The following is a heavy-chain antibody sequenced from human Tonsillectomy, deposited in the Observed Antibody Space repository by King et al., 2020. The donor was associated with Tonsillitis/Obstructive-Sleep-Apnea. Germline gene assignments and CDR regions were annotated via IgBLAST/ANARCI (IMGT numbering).Heavy chain of an antibody. Sequence: QVQLVESGGGVVQPGRSLRLSCAASGFTFSSYGMHWVRQAPGKGLEWVAVIWYDGSNKYYADSVKGRFTISRDNSKNTLYLQMNSLRVEDTAVYCCASVASGSSSWYPEYFQHWVQGTLVTVSS. CDR3: ASVASGSSSWYPEYFQH. D-gene: IGHD6-13*01. CDR1: GFTFSSYG. J-gene: IGHJ1*01. CDR2: IWYDGSNK. V-gene: IGHV3-33*01.